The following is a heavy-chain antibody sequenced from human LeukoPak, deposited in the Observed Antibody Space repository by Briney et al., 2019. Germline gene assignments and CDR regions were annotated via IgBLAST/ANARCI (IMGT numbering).Heavy chain of an antibody. CDR1: GDSISSYY. CDR3: ARERSLGSIVY. J-gene: IGHJ4*02. V-gene: IGHV4-59*01. Sequence: SEALSLTCIVSGDSISSYYWSWLRQPPGKGLEWIGYIYYSGSTNYNPSLKSPVTISVDASKNHFSLKLSSVTAADTAVYYCARERSLGSIVYWGQGTLVTVSS. CDR2: IYYSGST. D-gene: IGHD3-10*01.